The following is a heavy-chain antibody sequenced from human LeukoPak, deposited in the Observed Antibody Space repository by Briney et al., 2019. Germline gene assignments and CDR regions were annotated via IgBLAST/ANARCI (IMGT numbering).Heavy chain of an antibody. Sequence: PSETLSLTCAVYGGSFSGYYWSWIRQPPGKGLEWIGYIYYSGSTNYNPSLKSRVTISVDTSKNQFSLKLSSVTAADTAVYYCASSKHTTVVTDDAFDIWGQGTMVTVSS. J-gene: IGHJ3*02. V-gene: IGHV4-59*01. CDR3: ASSKHTTVVTDDAFDI. D-gene: IGHD4-23*01. CDR2: IYYSGST. CDR1: GGSFSGYY.